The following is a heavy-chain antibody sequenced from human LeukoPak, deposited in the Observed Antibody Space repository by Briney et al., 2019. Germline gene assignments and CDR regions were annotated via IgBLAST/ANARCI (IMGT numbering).Heavy chain of an antibody. V-gene: IGHV1-18*01. J-gene: IGHJ4*02. D-gene: IGHD5-18*01. CDR3: ARDIAMVQHLD. Sequence: ASVKVSCRASGYTFTNYGISWVRQAPGQGLEWMGWISAHTGNTNYVQKFQGRVTMTTDASTSTAYMELRSLRSDDTAMYFCARDIAMVQHLDWGQGTLVTVSS. CDR1: GYTFTNYG. CDR2: ISAHTGNT.